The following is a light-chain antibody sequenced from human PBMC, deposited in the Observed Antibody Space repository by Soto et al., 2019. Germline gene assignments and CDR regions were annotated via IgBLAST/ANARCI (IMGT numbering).Light chain of an antibody. CDR2: DAS. CDR3: QLANIYAGP. Sequence: ATRSAYQNTRVTITCRASQSISSWLAWYQQKPGKAPKLLIYDASSLESGVPSRFSGSGSGTEFTLTISILQPDDITTYDWQLANIYAGPFAAGTKVDIK. V-gene: IGKV1-5*01. CDR1: QSISSW. J-gene: IGKJ4*02.